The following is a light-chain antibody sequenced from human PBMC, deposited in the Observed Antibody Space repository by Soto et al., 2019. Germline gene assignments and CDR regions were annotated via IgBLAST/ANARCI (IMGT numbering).Light chain of an antibody. CDR3: SSYAKDNTYV. J-gene: IGLJ1*01. V-gene: IGLV2-8*01. Sequence: QSVLTQPPSASGSPGQSVTISCTGTSSDVGAYNFVSWYQQHPGSAPRRIIYDVNQRPSGVPDRFSGSKSGNTASLTVSGLQAEDEADYYCSSYAKDNTYVFGTGTKVTVL. CDR1: SSDVGAYNF. CDR2: DVN.